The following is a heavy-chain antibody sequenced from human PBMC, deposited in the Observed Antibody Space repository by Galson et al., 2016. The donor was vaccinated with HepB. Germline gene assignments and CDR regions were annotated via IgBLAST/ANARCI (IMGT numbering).Heavy chain of an antibody. CDR2: ISGSGGST. J-gene: IGHJ4*02. CDR3: ARNPGASTWG. D-gene: IGHD6-13*01. Sequence: SLRLSCAASGLPFSSYGMTWVRQAPGKGLEWVSSISGSGGSTYYADSVKGRFTISRDNSKNTLYLQMNSLRAEDTAVYYCARNPGASTWGWGQGTLVTV. V-gene: IGHV3-23*01. CDR1: GLPFSSYG.